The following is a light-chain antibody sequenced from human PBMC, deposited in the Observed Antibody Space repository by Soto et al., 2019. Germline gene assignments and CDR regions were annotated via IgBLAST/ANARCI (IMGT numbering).Light chain of an antibody. CDR3: QQYPSPPQT. CDR2: WAS. J-gene: IGKJ1*01. CDR1: QSVLYSPNNKNY. V-gene: IGKV4-1*01. Sequence: DIVMTQSPDSLAVSLGERATINCKSSQSVLYSPNNKNYLAWYQQKPGQPPKLLVYWASTRESGVPDRFSGRGSGTDFTLTINSLQAEDVAVYYCQQYPSPPQTFGQGTKVEIK.